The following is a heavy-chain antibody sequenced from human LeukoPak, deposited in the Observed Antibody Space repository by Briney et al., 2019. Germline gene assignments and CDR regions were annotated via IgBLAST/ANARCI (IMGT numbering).Heavy chain of an antibody. CDR1: GGSISSSSDN. Sequence: PSETLSLTCSVPGGSISSSSDNWGWIRQPPGKCLERIGSIYYTGITYYNPSLMSRVTMSVDTSKNQFSLRLTSVTAADTAMYYCARQGRATVVMYMDDWGKGTTVTVSS. J-gene: IGHJ6*03. D-gene: IGHD4-23*01. V-gene: IGHV4-39*01. CDR2: IYYTGIT. CDR3: ARQGRATVVMYMDD.